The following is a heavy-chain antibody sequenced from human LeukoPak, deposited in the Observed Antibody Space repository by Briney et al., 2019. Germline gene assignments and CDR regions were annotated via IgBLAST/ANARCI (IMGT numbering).Heavy chain of an antibody. CDR1: GFTFSSYA. Sequence: QPGGSLRLSRAASGFTFSSYAMHWVRQAPGKGLEWVAVIWYDGSNKYYADSVKGRFTISRENSKNTLYLQMNSLRAEDTAVYYCAKDQEYYYMDVWGKGTTVTVSS. CDR2: IWYDGSNK. V-gene: IGHV3-33*06. CDR3: AKDQEYYYMDV. D-gene: IGHD3-16*01. J-gene: IGHJ6*03.